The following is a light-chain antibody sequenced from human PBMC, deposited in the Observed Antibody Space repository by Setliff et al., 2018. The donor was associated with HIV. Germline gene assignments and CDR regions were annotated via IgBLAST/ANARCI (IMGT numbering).Light chain of an antibody. Sequence: QSALTQPASVSGSPGQSITISCTGTSSDIGSYDLVSWFQQHPGKAPKAIIYEVTKRPSGVSNRFSGSKSGNTAWELDLAISGLQAEDEADYFCCSHAGSGTYIFATGTKVTVL. V-gene: IGLV2-23*02. CDR1: SSDIGSYDL. CDR2: EVT. CDR3: CSHAGSGTYI. J-gene: IGLJ1*01.